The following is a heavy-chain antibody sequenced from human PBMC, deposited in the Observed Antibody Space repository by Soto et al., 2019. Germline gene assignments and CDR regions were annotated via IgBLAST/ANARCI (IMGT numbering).Heavy chain of an antibody. CDR2: IYPGDSDT. CDR1: GYSFTSYW. CDR3: ARRIYNWNYPTPFDY. D-gene: IGHD1-7*01. J-gene: IGHJ4*02. V-gene: IGHV5-51*01. Sequence: EVQLVQSGAEVKKPGESLKISCKGSGYSFTSYWIGWVRQMPGKGLEWMGIIYPGDSDTRYSPSFQGQVTISADKSISTAYLQWSSLKSSDTAMYYCARRIYNWNYPTPFDYWGQGTLVTVSS.